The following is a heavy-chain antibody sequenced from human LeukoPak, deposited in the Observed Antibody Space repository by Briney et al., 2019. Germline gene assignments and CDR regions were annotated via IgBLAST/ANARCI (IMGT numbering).Heavy chain of an antibody. CDR2: ISWNSGSI. CDR1: GFTFDDYA. Sequence: GGSLRLSCAASGFTFDDYAMHWVRQAPGKGLEWVSGISWNSGSIGYADSVKGRFTISRDNAKNSLYLQMNSLRAEDTALYYCAKVGVAAAGPFDYWGQATLVTVSS. V-gene: IGHV3-9*01. CDR3: AKVGVAAAGPFDY. D-gene: IGHD6-13*01. J-gene: IGHJ4*02.